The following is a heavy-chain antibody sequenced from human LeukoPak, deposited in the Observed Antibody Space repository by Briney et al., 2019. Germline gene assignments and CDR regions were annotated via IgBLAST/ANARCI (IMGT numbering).Heavy chain of an antibody. CDR3: ARSSSGWYFGDVDYFDY. CDR1: GFTFSSYG. Sequence: PGGSLRLSCAASGFTFSSYGMHWVRQAPGKGLEWVAVISYDGSNKYYADSVKGRFTISRDNSKNTLYLQMNSLRAEDTAVYYCARSSSGWYFGDVDYFDYWGQGTLVTVSS. V-gene: IGHV3-30*03. J-gene: IGHJ4*02. D-gene: IGHD6-19*01. CDR2: ISYDGSNK.